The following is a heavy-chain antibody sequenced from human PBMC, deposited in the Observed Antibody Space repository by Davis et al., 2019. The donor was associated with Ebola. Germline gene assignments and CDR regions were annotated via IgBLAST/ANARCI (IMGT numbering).Heavy chain of an antibody. J-gene: IGHJ6*02. D-gene: IGHD3-22*01. CDR2: ISYDGNKE. Sequence: GESLKISCAASGFSFNTYSMHWVRQAPGKGLEWVASISYDGNKEYYADSGRGRFTISRDSSKNTVYLQMDSLRIDDTAVYYCAREKITMIVVANTYYYGMDVWGQGTTVTVSS. CDR1: GFSFNTYS. CDR3: AREKITMIVVANTYYYGMDV. V-gene: IGHV3-30*01.